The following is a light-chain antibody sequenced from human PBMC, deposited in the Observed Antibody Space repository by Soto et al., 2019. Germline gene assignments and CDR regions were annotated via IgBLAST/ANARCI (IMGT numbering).Light chain of an antibody. V-gene: IGKV3-15*01. CDR2: DAS. Sequence: ILMTQSPATLSVSPGERATLSCRASQSVSNTLAWYQQKPGQAPRLLIYDASTRATGIPARFSGSWSGTEFTLTISGLQSDDFAVYDCQQYNNWPPWKFGHGTKVEIK. CDR3: QQYNNWPPWK. CDR1: QSVSNT. J-gene: IGKJ1*01.